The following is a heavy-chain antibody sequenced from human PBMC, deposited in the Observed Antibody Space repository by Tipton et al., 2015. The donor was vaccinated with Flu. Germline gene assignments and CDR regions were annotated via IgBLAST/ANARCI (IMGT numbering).Heavy chain of an antibody. CDR2: IYTGGRT. CDR1: GGSINRGNYY. V-gene: IGHV4-61*02. D-gene: IGHD3-10*01. CDR3: ARWAVRGSIGWFDP. Sequence: TLSLTCIVSGGSINRGNYYWSWIRQPAGKGLEWIGRIYTGGRTNYDPSLESRVTISVDTSKNQFSLESRSVTAADTAVYYCARWAVRGSIGWFDPWGQGTLVTVSS. J-gene: IGHJ5*02.